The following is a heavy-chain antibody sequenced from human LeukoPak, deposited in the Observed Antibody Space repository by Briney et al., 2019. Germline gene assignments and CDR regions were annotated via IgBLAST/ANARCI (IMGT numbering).Heavy chain of an antibody. D-gene: IGHD2-2*01. CDR3: ARETVVLPARKVNFSSYGMAV. V-gene: IGHV6-1*01. CDR1: GDSVSRNSVT. Sequence: SPTRSLTFVISGDSVSRNSVTWNWIRQSPSRGLEWLGGTYFRSKWYNDYALAVKSRITVNPDTTKNQASLQLNSVTPEDAAVYYCARETVVLPARKVNFSSYGMAVWGQGTTVTISS. J-gene: IGHJ6*02. CDR2: TYFRSKWYN.